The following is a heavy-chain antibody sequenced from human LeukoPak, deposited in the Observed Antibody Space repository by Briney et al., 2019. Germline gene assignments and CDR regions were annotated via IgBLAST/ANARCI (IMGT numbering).Heavy chain of an antibody. D-gene: IGHD4-17*01. CDR3: TRSGVYDYGDSGGSQDAFDI. CDR1: GGSISSYY. J-gene: IGHJ3*02. CDR2: IYYSGST. Sequence: SETLSLTCTVSGGSISSYYWSWIRQPPGKGLEWIGYIYYSGSTNYNPSLKSRVTISVDTSKNQFSLKLSSVTAADTAVYFCTRSGVYDYGDSGGSQDAFDIWGQGTMVTVSS. V-gene: IGHV4-59*01.